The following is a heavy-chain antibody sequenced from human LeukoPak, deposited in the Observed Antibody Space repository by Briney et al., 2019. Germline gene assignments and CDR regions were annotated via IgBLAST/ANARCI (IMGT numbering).Heavy chain of an antibody. CDR1: GGSISSDY. D-gene: IGHD6-6*01. J-gene: IGHJ6*03. CDR3: ARVSSSSSGYYYYYYMDV. V-gene: IGHV4-59*01. Sequence: PSETLSLTCTVSGGSISSDYWCWIRQPPREGLGRIGYLYSSGSTNYNPSLTSRVTISVDSSKNQFSLKLSSVTAADAAVYDCARVSSSSSGYYYYYYMDVWGKGTTVTVSS. CDR2: LYSSGST.